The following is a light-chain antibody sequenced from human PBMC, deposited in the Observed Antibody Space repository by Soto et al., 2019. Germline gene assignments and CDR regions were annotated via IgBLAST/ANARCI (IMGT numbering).Light chain of an antibody. CDR2: KAS. Sequence: DIQMTQSPSTLSASIGDRATITCRASQNVNSCLAWYQQKPGKAPKILIYKASTLENGVPSRFSGRGSGKEFTLTITSLQPDVFATYYCQHYNDLWTFGQGTRVEI. CDR3: QHYNDLWT. V-gene: IGKV1-5*03. J-gene: IGKJ1*01. CDR1: QNVNSC.